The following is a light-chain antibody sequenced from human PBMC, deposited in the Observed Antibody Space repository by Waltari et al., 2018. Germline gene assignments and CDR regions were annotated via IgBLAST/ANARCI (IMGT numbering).Light chain of an antibody. CDR3: QHYVRLPAT. CDR1: QSVCRT. Sequence: EIVLTQSPGTLSLSPGERATLSCRASQSVCRTLAWYQQKPGQAPRLLIYAASNRATGIPDRCSGSGSGTDFSLTISRLEPEDFAVYYCQHYVRLPATFGQGTKVAIK. V-gene: IGKV3-20*01. CDR2: AAS. J-gene: IGKJ1*01.